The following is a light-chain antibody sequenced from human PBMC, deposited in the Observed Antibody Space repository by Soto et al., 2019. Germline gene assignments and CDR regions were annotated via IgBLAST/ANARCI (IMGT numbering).Light chain of an antibody. Sequence: DSQMTQARSSLSTSLGDRVTITCRASQSVSSFLNWYQQKPGKAPTLLIYAASSLQSGVPSRFRGSGSGTDFTLTISSLQPEDFATYYCQQTYSNPRTFGQGTKVDLK. J-gene: IGKJ1*01. V-gene: IGKV1-39*01. CDR3: QQTYSNPRT. CDR1: QSVSSF. CDR2: AAS.